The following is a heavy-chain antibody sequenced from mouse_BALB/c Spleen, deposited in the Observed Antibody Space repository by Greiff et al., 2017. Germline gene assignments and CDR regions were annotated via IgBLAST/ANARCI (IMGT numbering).Heavy chain of an antibody. V-gene: IGHV2-9*02. D-gene: IGHD1-1*01. CDR1: GFSLTSYG. Sequence: VKLMESGPGLVAPSQSLSITCTVSGFSLTSYGVHWVRQPPGKGLEWLGVIWAGGSTNYNSALMSRLSISKDNSKSQVFLKMNSLQTDDTAMYYCARVYYTDAMDYWGQGTSVTVSS. CDR3: ARVYYTDAMDY. J-gene: IGHJ4*01. CDR2: IWAGGST.